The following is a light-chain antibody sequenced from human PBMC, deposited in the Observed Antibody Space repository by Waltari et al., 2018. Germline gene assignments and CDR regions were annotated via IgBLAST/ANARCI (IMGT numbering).Light chain of an antibody. CDR3: LQAPIT. CDR2: KVS. CDR1: QCLENPEGNTY. Sequence: DVMLTQSQIFLPVTLGQPAPIPRRSTQCLENPEGNTYLDWLLQRPGQSPRRLIYKVSERDSGVPYRFSGSGSGTNFTLKIIRVEAEDVGFYYCLQAPITFGPGTRVDIK. V-gene: IGKV2-30*01. J-gene: IGKJ3*01.